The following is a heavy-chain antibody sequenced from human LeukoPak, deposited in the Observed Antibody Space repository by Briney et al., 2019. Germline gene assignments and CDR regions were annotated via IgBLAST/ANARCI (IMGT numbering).Heavy chain of an antibody. CDR2: ISSDGSTT. CDR1: GFTLSNYW. Sequence: GGSLRLSRAASGFTLSNYWIHWVRQTPGKGLVWVSRISSDGSTTNYADSVKGRFTISRDNAKNTLYLQMNSLRAEDTAMYYCARVGYYYDDNCDAFDIWGQGTMVTVSS. D-gene: IGHD3-22*01. CDR3: ARVGYYYDDNCDAFDI. V-gene: IGHV3-74*01. J-gene: IGHJ3*02.